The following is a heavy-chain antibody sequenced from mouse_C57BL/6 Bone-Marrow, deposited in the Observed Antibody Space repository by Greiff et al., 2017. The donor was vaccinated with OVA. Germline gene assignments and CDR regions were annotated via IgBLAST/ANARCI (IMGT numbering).Heavy chain of an antibody. V-gene: IGHV1-59*01. CDR3: AYGSSFPWFAY. J-gene: IGHJ3*01. CDR1: GYTFTSYW. CDR2: IDPSDSDT. Sequence: QVQLQQPGAELVRPGTSVKLSCKASGYTFTSYWMHWVKQRPGKGLEWIGVIDPSDSDTNYKQKFKGKATLTVDTSSSTAYMQLSSLTSEVSAVYNCAYGSSFPWFAYWGQGTLVTVSA. D-gene: IGHD1-1*01.